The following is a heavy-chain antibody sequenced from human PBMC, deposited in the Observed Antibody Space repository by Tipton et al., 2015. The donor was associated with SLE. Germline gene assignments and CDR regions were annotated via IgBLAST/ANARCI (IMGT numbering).Heavy chain of an antibody. J-gene: IGHJ3*01. CDR3: ARGPANTWRAFDV. V-gene: IGHV4-34*01. CDR2: INHSGNT. Sequence: TLSLTCAVDGGSFSGYYWNWIRQPPGKGLEWIGEINHSGNTNYNPSLKSRVTISVDMSKNQFSLRLRSVTSADTAVYYCARGPANTWRAFDVWAQGTMVTVSS. CDR1: GGSFSGYY. D-gene: IGHD1/OR15-1a*01.